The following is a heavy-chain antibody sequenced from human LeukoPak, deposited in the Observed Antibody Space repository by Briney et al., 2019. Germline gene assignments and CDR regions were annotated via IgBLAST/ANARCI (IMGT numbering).Heavy chain of an antibody. CDR3: ARGMVEQWLVRGTYFDY. J-gene: IGHJ4*02. Sequence: GGSLRLSCAASGFTFSSYAMHWVRQAPGKGLEWVAVISYDGSNKYYADSVKGRFTISRDNSKNTLYLQMNSLRAEDTAVYYCARGMVEQWLVRGTYFDYWGQGTLVTVSS. CDR2: ISYDGSNK. CDR1: GFTFSSYA. V-gene: IGHV3-30-3*01. D-gene: IGHD6-19*01.